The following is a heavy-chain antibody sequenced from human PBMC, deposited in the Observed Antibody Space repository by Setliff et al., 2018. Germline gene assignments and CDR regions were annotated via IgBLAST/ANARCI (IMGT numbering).Heavy chain of an antibody. J-gene: IGHJ4*02. CDR1: GGSISSSSYY. V-gene: IGHV4-39*01. Sequence: ETLSLTCTVSGGSISSSSYYWGWIRQPPGKGLEWIGSIYYSGSTYYNPSLKSRVTISVDTSKNQFSLKLSSVTAADAAVYYCARFSGSGWSYFDYWGQGTLVTVSS. CDR2: IYYSGST. D-gene: IGHD6-19*01. CDR3: ARFSGSGWSYFDY.